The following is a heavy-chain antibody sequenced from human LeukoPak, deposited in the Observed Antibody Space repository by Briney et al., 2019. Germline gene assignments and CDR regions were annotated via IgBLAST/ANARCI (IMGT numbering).Heavy chain of an antibody. V-gene: IGHV4-31*11. J-gene: IGHJ5*02. CDR1: GDSITSSDYS. CDR2: IYYSGST. Sequence: SQTLSLTCAVSGDSITSSDYSWSWIRQPPGKGLEWIGYIYYSGSTYYNPSLKSRVTTSVDTSKNQFSLKLSSVTAADTAVYYCARAPPAIYNWFDPWGQGTLVTVSS. CDR3: ARAPPAIYNWFDP. D-gene: IGHD2-21*01.